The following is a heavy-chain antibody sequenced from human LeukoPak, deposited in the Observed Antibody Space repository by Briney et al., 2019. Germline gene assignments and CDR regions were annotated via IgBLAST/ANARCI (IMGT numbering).Heavy chain of an antibody. CDR3: ARPGKSYSSSWSHFDY. CDR2: INHSGST. J-gene: IGHJ4*02. CDR1: GGSFSGYY. Sequence: SETLSLTCAVYGGSFSGYYWSWIRQPPGKGLEWIGEINHSGSTNYNPSLRSRVTISVDTSKNQFSLKLSSVTAADTAVYYCARPGKSYSSSWSHFDYWGQGTLVSVSS. D-gene: IGHD6-13*01. V-gene: IGHV4-34*01.